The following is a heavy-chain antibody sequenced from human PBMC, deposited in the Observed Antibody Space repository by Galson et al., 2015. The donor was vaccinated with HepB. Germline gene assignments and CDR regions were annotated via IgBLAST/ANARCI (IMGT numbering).Heavy chain of an antibody. CDR2: IIPIFGTA. J-gene: IGHJ6*02. Sequence: SVKVSCKASGGTFSSYAISWVRQAPGQGLEWMGGIIPIFGTANYAQKFQGRVTITADKSTSTAYMELSSLRSEDTAVYYCARPGPVGATREDYYGMDVWGQGTTVTVSS. CDR1: GGTFSSYA. D-gene: IGHD1-26*01. V-gene: IGHV1-69*06. CDR3: ARPGPVGATREDYYGMDV.